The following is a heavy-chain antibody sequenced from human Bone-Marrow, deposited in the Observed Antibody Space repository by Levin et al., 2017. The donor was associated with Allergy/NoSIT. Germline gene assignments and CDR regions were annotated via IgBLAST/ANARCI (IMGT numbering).Heavy chain of an antibody. CDR3: ATHYSSWKIYFDY. CDR2: IIPIFGTA. V-gene: IGHV1-69*13. D-gene: IGHD6-13*01. Sequence: SVKVSCKASGGTFSSYAISWVRQAPGQGLEWMGGIIPIFGTANYAQKFQGRVTITADESTSTAYMELSSLRSEDTAVYYCATHYSSWKIYFDYWGQGTLVTVSS. CDR1: GGTFSSYA. J-gene: IGHJ4*02.